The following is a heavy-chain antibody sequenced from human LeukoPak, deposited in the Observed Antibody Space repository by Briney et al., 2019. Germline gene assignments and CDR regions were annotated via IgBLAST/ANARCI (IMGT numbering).Heavy chain of an antibody. CDR3: AGSPIGYGMDV. Sequence: PSETLSLTCAVSGGSISNENWWGWVRQPPGKGLEWIGEIYHSGSTNYIPSLKSRVAISVDKSKNQFSLKLTSVTAADTAVYYCAGSPIGYGMDVWGQGTTVTVSS. V-gene: IGHV4-4*02. CDR1: GGSISNENW. J-gene: IGHJ6*02. CDR2: IYHSGST.